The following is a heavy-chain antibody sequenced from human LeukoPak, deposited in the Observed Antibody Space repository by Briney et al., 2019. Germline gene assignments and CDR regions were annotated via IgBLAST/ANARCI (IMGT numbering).Heavy chain of an antibody. J-gene: IGHJ4*02. CDR2: IYYSGST. CDR3: ARVEPPQNYRD. Sequence: KPSETLSLTCTVSGGSISSSSYYWGWIRQPPGKGLEWIGSIYYSGSTYYNPSLKSRVTISVDTSKNQFSLKLSSVTAADTAVYYCARVEPPQNYRDWGQGTLVTVSS. V-gene: IGHV4-39*07. CDR1: GGSISSSSYY. D-gene: IGHD1-7*01.